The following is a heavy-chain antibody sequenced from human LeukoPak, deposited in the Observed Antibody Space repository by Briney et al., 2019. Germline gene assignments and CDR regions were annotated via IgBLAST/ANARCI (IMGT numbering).Heavy chain of an antibody. V-gene: IGHV3-23*01. CDR1: GFTFSSYA. CDR3: AKVSRRYDILTGYPNNWFDP. D-gene: IGHD3-9*01. CDR2: ISGSGGST. J-gene: IGHJ5*02. Sequence: QTGGSLRLSCAASGFTFSSYAMSWVRQAPGKGLEWVSAISGSGGSTYYADSVKGRFTISRDNSKNTLYLQMNSLRAEDTAVYYCAKVSRRYDILTGYPNNWFDPWGQGTLVTVSS.